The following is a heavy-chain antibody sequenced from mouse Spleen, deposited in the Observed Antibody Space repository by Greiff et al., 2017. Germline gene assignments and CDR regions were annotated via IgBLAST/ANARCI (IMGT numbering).Heavy chain of an antibody. V-gene: IGHV1-69*01. J-gene: IGHJ3*01. CDR1: GYTFTSYW. CDR3: ARKDYYSNYVSFAY. CDR2: IDPSDSYT. D-gene: IGHD2-5*01. Sequence: VQLQQSGAELVMPGASVKLSCKASGYTFTSYWMHWVKQRPGQGLEWIGEIDPSDSYTNYNQKFKGKSTLTVDKSSSTAYMQLSSLTSEDSAVYYCARKDYYSNYVSFAYWGQGTLVTVSA.